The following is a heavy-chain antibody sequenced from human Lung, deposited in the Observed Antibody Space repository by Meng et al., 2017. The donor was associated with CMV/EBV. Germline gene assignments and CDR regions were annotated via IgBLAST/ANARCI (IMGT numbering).Heavy chain of an antibody. J-gene: IGHJ4*02. V-gene: IGHV1-2*02. CDR2: IQPSSGYT. CDR3: ARDHDWGADY. D-gene: IGHD3-16*01. Sequence: ASXXVSCKASGYFFNDHFMHWVRQAPGQGLEWMGWIQPSSGYTNYAQNFQGRVTMTSDSSIATAYMELTRLTSDDTAVYYCARDHDWGADYWCQGTLVTVSS. CDR1: GYFFNDHF.